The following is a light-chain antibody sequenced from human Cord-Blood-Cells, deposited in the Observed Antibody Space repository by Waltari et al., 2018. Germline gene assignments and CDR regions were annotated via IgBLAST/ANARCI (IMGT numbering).Light chain of an antibody. Sequence: DIQLTQSPSFLSASVGDRVTITCRASQGISSYLAWYQQKPGKAPKLLIDAASTLQSGVPSRFSGSGSGTEFTLTISSLQPEDFATYYCQQLNSYPCTFGPGTKVDIK. CDR2: AAS. J-gene: IGKJ3*01. CDR3: QQLNSYPCT. CDR1: QGISSY. V-gene: IGKV1-9*01.